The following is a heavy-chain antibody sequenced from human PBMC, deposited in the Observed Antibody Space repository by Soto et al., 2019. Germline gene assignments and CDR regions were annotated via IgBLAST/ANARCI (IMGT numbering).Heavy chain of an antibody. D-gene: IGHD3-3*02. CDR3: ARVPNNGWQHFYFDY. CDR2: INPNSGGT. CDR1: GYTFTGYY. V-gene: IGHV1-2*04. J-gene: IGHJ4*02. Sequence: QVQLVQSGAEVKKPGASVKVSCKASGYTFTGYYMHWVRQAPGQGLEWMGWINPNSGGTNYAQKFQGWVTMTRDTSISTAYMELSRLRSDDTAVYHCARVPNNGWQHFYFDYWGQGTLVTVSS.